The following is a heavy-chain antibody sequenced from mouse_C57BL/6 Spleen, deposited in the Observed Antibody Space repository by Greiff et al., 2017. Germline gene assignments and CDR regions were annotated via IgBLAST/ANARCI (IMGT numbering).Heavy chain of an antibody. J-gene: IGHJ1*03. CDR3: ARANSYTWYFEV. V-gene: IGHV1-26*01. Sequence: EVQLQQSGPELVKPGASVKISCKASGYTFTDYYMNWVKQSPGKSLEWIGDINPNNGGTSYNQKFKGKATLTVDKSSSTAYMELRSLTSEDSAVYYSARANSYTWYFEVWGTGTTVTVSA. D-gene: IGHD5-2*01. CDR2: INPNNGGT. CDR1: GYTFTDYY.